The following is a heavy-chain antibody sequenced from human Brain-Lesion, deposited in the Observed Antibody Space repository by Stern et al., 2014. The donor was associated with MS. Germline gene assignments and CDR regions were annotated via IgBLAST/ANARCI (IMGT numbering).Heavy chain of an antibody. Sequence: VQLVESGAEVKKPGASVKGSCQTSGYIFTGYYIHWVRQAPGQGLEWMAWINPNPGGPKYAQKFQGRVTMSRDTSISTAYVELSSLTSDDTAVYYCARDQRGITIFGVVTDYYYLGMDVWGQGTTVTVSS. V-gene: IGHV1-2*02. D-gene: IGHD3-3*01. J-gene: IGHJ6*02. CDR3: ARDQRGITIFGVVTDYYYLGMDV. CDR2: INPNPGGP. CDR1: GYIFTGYY.